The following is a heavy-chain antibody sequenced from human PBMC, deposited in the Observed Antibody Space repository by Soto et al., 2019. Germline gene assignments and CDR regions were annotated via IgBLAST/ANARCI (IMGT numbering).Heavy chain of an antibody. V-gene: IGHV1-69*01. Sequence: QVQRVQSGAEVKKPGSSVKVSCKASGGTFISYAISWVRQAPGQGLEWMGGIIPIFGTANYAQKFQGRGTITADESTSTAYMERSSLRSEDTAVYYCEREPPLVEWGAGYYGRYVWGQVTMVTVSS. CDR1: GGTFISYA. CDR3: EREPPLVEWGAGYYGRYV. D-gene: IGHD3-3*01. CDR2: IIPIFGTA. J-gene: IGHJ6*02.